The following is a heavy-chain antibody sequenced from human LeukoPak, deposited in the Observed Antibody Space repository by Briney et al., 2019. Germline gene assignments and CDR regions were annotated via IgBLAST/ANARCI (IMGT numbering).Heavy chain of an antibody. CDR3: ARENFAVAHSLHFDY. D-gene: IGHD6-19*01. J-gene: IGHJ4*02. Sequence: GGSLRLSCAASGFTFSNYAVSWVRQAPGKGLEWVSAISGSGYNTYYAVSVEGRFTVSRDNSKNTLSLQMNSLRAEDTAVYYCARENFAVAHSLHFDYWGQGALVTVSS. CDR2: ISGSGYNT. V-gene: IGHV3-23*01. CDR1: GFTFSNYA.